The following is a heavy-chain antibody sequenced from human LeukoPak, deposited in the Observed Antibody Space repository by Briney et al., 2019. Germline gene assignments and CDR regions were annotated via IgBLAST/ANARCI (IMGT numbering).Heavy chain of an antibody. J-gene: IGHJ4*02. Sequence: ASMKVSCKASGYTSTSYAINWVRQATGQGLEWMGWMNPNSGNTGYAQKFQGRVTITRNTSISTAYMEVSSPRSEDTAVYYCARAVSCSSTSCYYFDYWGQGTLVTVSS. CDR2: MNPNSGNT. CDR1: GYTSTSYA. CDR3: ARAVSCSSTSCYYFDY. V-gene: IGHV1-8*02. D-gene: IGHD2-2*01.